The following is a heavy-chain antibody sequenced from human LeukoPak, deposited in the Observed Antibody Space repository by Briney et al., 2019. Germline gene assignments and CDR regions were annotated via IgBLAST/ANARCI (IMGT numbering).Heavy chain of an antibody. V-gene: IGHV3-64*01. J-gene: IGHJ3*02. CDR2: ISSNGGST. CDR3: ASRGSYYYGSGSYFPNAFDI. D-gene: IGHD3-10*01. Sequence: GGSLRLSCAASGFTFSSYAMHWVRQAPGKGLEYVSAISSNGGSTYYANSVKGRFTISRDNSKNTLYLQMGSLRAEDTAVYYCASRGSYYYGSGSYFPNAFDIWGQGTMVTVSS. CDR1: GFTFSSYA.